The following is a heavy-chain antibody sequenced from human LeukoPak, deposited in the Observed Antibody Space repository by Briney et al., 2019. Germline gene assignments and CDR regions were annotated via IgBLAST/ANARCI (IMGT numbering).Heavy chain of an antibody. CDR3: ARDHKPGNSGYNYHKGWFDP. D-gene: IGHD5-12*01. CDR2: INPNSGGT. V-gene: IGHV1-2*02. J-gene: IGHJ5*02. CDR1: GYTFTGYY. Sequence: ASVKVSCKASGYTFTGYYMHWVRQAPGQGLEWMGWINPNSGGTKYAQKFQGRVTMTRDTSISTAYMELSRLRSDDTAVYYCARDHKPGNSGYNYHKGWFDPWGQGTLVTVSS.